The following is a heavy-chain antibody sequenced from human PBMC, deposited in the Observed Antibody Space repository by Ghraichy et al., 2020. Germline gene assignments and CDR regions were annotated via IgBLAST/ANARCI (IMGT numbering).Heavy chain of an antibody. CDR1: GFTVSSNY. D-gene: IGHD3-22*01. CDR3: ARGPRSDYYYIIDY. CDR2: MYAAGTT. Sequence: LSLTCAVSGFTVSSNYMSWVRQAPGKGLEWVSIMYAAGTTYYADSVKGRFTISRDKSKKKLFLQMNSLRVNDTAVYYCARGPRSDYYYIIDYWGQGTLVTVSS. V-gene: IGHV3-53*01. J-gene: IGHJ4*02.